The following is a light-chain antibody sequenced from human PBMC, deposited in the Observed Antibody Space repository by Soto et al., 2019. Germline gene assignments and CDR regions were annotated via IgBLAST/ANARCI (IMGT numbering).Light chain of an antibody. CDR1: NIGSKS. CDR2: YDS. Sequence: SYELTQPPSLSVAPGETAKITCGGHNIGSKSVHWYQQKPGQAPLLVIYYDSVRPSGIPERFSGSNSGNTATLTISRVEAGDEADYYCQVLDSSSGPSYVFGTGTKLTVL. J-gene: IGLJ1*01. CDR3: QVLDSSSGPSYV. V-gene: IGLV3-21*04.